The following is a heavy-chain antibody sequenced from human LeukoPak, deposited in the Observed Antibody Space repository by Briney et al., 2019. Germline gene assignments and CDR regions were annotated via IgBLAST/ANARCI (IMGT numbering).Heavy chain of an antibody. CDR2: IRYDGSNK. V-gene: IGHV3-30*02. J-gene: IGHJ4*02. D-gene: IGHD6-13*01. Sequence: GGSLRLSCAASGFTFSSYGMHWVRQAPGKGLEWVAFIRYDGSNKYYADSVKGRFTISRDNSKNTLYLQMNSLRAEDTAVYYCARVSSSWPHYYFDYWGQGTRVTASS. CDR1: GFTFSSYG. CDR3: ARVSSSWPHYYFDY.